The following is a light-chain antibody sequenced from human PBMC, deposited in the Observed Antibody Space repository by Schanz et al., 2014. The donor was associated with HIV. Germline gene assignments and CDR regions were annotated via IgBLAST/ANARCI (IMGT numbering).Light chain of an antibody. V-gene: IGLV2-8*01. CDR2: EVS. CDR3: SSYTSGSTVV. CDR1: SSDVGDYNY. Sequence: QSALTQPPSASGSPGQSVTISCTGTSSDVGDYNYVSWYQQHPGKAPKLMIYEVSKRPSGVPDRFSGSKSGNTASLTVSGLQAEDEADYYCSSYTSGSTVVFGGGTKLTVL. J-gene: IGLJ2*01.